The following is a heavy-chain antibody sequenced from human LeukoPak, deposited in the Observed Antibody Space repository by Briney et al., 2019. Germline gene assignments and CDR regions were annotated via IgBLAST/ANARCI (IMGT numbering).Heavy chain of an antibody. D-gene: IGHD2-15*01. CDR2: ISSSGSTI. V-gene: IGHV3-48*03. CDR3: AREVVVAAMDAFDI. CDR1: GFTFSNYE. Sequence: QPGGSLRLSCAASGFTFSNYEMNWVRQAPGKGLEWVSYISSSGSTIYYADSVKGRFTISRDNAKNSLYLQMNSLRAEDTAVYYCAREVVVAAMDAFDIWGQGTMVTVSS. J-gene: IGHJ3*02.